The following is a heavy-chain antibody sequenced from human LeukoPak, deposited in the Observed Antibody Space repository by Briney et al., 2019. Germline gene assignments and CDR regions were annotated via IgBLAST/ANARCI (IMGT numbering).Heavy chain of an antibody. V-gene: IGHV3-23*01. CDR1: GFTFSSYV. Sequence: GGSLRLSCAASGFTFSSYVMSWVRQAPGKGLEWVSAISGSGGSTYYADSVKGRFTISRDNSKNTLYLQMNSLRAEDTAVYYCARELIPGTRSSGVLLWFGELDSYVNNYGMDVWGQGTTVTVSS. D-gene: IGHD3-10*01. CDR2: ISGSGGST. CDR3: ARELIPGTRSSGVLLWFGELDSYVNNYGMDV. J-gene: IGHJ6*02.